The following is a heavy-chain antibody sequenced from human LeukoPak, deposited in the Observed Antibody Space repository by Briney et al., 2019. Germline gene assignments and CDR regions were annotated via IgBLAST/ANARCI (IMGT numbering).Heavy chain of an antibody. J-gene: IGHJ4*02. V-gene: IGHV3-7*01. D-gene: IGHD3-10*01. CDR2: INQDGSQK. CDR1: GFTFSSYY. Sequence: GGSLRLSCAASGFTFSSYYMSWVRQAPGQGLEWVANINQDGSQKYYVDPVNGRFTISRDNAKNSLYLQMNSLRGEDTAVYYCSRVKGTTMLNDFWGQGTLVTVSS. CDR3: SRVKGTTMLNDF.